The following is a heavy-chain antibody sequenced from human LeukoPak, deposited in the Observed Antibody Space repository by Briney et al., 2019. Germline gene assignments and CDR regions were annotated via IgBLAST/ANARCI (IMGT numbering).Heavy chain of an antibody. Sequence: GESLKISCKGSGYSFTNYWIGWVRQMPGKGLGWVGVIYPGDSDTRFSPSFQGQVTISADKSISTAYLQWSSLKASDTAMYYCARQYSGTYYRSFDYWGQGTLVTVSS. CDR3: ARQYSGTYYRSFDY. J-gene: IGHJ4*02. CDR2: IYPGDSDT. D-gene: IGHD3-10*01. CDR1: GYSFTNYW. V-gene: IGHV5-51*01.